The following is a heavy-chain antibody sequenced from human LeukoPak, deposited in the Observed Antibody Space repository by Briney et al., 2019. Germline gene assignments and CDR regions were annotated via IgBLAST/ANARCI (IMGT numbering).Heavy chain of an antibody. J-gene: IGHJ4*02. CDR2: IAWNSGNT. V-gene: IGHV3-9*01. D-gene: IGHD3-10*01. CDR3: DNNSFGSGSLYNPRGPLDS. CDR1: GFTFSSYA. Sequence: GGSLRLSCAASGFTFSSYAMHWVWQAPGKGLEWVSGIAWNSGNTGFPDSVKGRFTISRDNAENSLYLQMNSLTPEDTAFYAKDNNSFGSGSLYNPRGPLDSLGQGTLVTVSS.